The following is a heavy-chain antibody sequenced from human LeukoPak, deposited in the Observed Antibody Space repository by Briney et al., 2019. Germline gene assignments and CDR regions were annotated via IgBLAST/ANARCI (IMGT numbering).Heavy chain of an antibody. D-gene: IGHD3-10*01. CDR1: GGSISSYY. J-gene: IGHJ5*02. CDR3: ARGYYYGSGSYPWFDP. V-gene: IGHV4-59*08. Sequence: PSETLSLTCTVSGGSISSYYWSWIRQPLGKGLEWIGYIYYSGSTNYNPPLKSRVTISVDTSKNQFSLKLSSVTAADTAVYYCARGYYYGSGSYPWFDPWGQGTLVTVSS. CDR2: IYYSGST.